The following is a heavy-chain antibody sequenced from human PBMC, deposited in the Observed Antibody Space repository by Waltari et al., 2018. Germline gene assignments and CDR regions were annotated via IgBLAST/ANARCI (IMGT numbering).Heavy chain of an antibody. CDR2: INHSGST. CDR1: GGSFSCYY. J-gene: IGHJ6*02. Sequence: VQLQQWGAGLLTPSETLSLTCAVYGGSFSCYYWSWIRQPPGKGLEWIGEINHSGSTNYNPSLKSRVTISVDTAKNQFSLKLSSVTAADTAVYYCARGHYYYYGMDVWGQGTTVTVSS. CDR3: ARGHYYYYGMDV. V-gene: IGHV4-34*01.